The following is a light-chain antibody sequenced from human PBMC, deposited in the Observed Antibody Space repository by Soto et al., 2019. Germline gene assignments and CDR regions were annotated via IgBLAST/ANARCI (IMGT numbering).Light chain of an antibody. V-gene: IGKV3-20*01. CDR1: QSVSSSY. CDR3: HQYAGSAYT. CDR2: GAS. Sequence: EIVLTQSPGTLSLSPGERATLSCRASQSVSSSYLAWYQQKPGQAPRLLIYGASSRATGIPDRFSGSASGTDFTLTISSLEPEDFAVYYCHQYAGSAYTFGQGTKLEIK. J-gene: IGKJ2*01.